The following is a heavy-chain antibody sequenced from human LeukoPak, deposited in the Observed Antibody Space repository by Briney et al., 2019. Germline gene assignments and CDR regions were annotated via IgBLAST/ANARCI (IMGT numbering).Heavy chain of an antibody. V-gene: IGHV4-59*01. D-gene: IGHD2-2*01. CDR1: GGPISSYY. Sequence: ASETLSLTCTVSGGPISSYYWSWIRQPPGKGLEWIGYIYYNVSPNHNPSLKRRVTISVDTSKNQFSLKLSFVTGADTAVYYCARDGSGHSSTSCYDVWGQGTMVTVSS. CDR2: IYYNVSP. J-gene: IGHJ3*01. CDR3: ARDGSGHSSTSCYDV.